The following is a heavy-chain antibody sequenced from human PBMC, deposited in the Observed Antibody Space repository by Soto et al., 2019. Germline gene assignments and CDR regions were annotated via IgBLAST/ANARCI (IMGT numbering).Heavy chain of an antibody. CDR2: IIPIFGTA. D-gene: IGHD3-10*01. V-gene: IGHV1-69*06. CDR1: GGTFSSYA. CDR3: ALSRGFGELLLGNYYYYGMDV. J-gene: IGHJ6*02. Sequence: SVKASCKASGGTFSSYAISWVRQAPGQGLEWMGGIIPIFGTANYAQKFQGRVTITADKSTSTAYMELSSLRSEDTAVYYCALSRGFGELLLGNYYYYGMDVWGQGTTVTVSS.